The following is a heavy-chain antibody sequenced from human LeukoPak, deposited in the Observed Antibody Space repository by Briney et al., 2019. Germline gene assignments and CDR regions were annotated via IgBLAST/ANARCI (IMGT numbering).Heavy chain of an antibody. Sequence: PSETLSLTCTVSGGSISSSSYYWGWIRQPPGKGLEWIGSIYYSGSTYYNPSLKSRDTISVDTSKNQFSLKLSSVTAADTAVYYCLRGYFYFDYWGQGTLVTVSS. D-gene: IGHD2/OR15-2a*01. CDR3: LRGYFYFDY. CDR2: IYYSGST. J-gene: IGHJ4*02. V-gene: IGHV4-39*01. CDR1: GGSISSSSYY.